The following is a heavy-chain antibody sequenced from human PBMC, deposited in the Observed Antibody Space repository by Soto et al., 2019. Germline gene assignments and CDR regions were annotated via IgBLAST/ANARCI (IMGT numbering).Heavy chain of an antibody. J-gene: IGHJ4*02. V-gene: IGHV4-39*01. CDR3: GRLEGLATISYYFDY. Sequence: SETLSLTCPVSGGTVSSSSYYWGWDRQPPGKGLEWIGSVYYSGSTYYNPSLESRVTISVDKSKNQFSLKLMSLSAADTAVYYCGRLEGLATISYYFDYWGQGALVTVSS. D-gene: IGHD3-9*01. CDR2: VYYSGST. CDR1: GGTVSSSSYY.